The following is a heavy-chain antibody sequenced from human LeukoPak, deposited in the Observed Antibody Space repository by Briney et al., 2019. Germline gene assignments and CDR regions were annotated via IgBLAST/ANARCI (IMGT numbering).Heavy chain of an antibody. CDR2: IYYSGST. V-gene: IGHV4-39*01. J-gene: IGHJ4*02. CDR1: GGSISSSSYS. Sequence: RTSETLSLTCTVSGGSISSSSYSWGWIRQPPGKGLEWIGSIYYSGSTYYNPSLKSRVTISVDASKNQFSLKLSSVTAADTAVYYCASGIQKPPGDDCGQGTLVTVSS. CDR3: ASGIQKPPGDD. D-gene: IGHD5-18*01.